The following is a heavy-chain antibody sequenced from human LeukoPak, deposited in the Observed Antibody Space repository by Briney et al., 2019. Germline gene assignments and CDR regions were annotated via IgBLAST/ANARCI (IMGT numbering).Heavy chain of an antibody. Sequence: GGSLRLSCTASGFTFDDYGMTWVRQPPGKGLEWVSVIYSGGSTYYADSVKGRFTISRDNSKNTLYLQMNSLRAEDTAVYYCARVEWFGGDIDYWGQGTLVTVSS. D-gene: IGHD3-10*01. J-gene: IGHJ4*02. CDR2: IYSGGST. CDR1: GFTFDDYG. CDR3: ARVEWFGGDIDY. V-gene: IGHV3-66*01.